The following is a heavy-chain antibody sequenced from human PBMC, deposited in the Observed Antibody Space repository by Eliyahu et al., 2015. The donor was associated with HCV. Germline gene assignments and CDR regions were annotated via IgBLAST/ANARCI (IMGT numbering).Heavy chain of an antibody. CDR3: ASGGGGIAVTGTGGWFDP. J-gene: IGHJ5*02. Sequence: QVQLQESGPGLVKPSETLSLTCTVXGGSITXXYWSWIRQPPGKGLEWIGYIHYSGSTNYNPSLKSRVTISLDTSKNQFSLNLTSVTAADTAMYYCASGGGGIAVTGTGGWFDPWGQGTLVTVSS. CDR1: GGSITXXY. D-gene: IGHD6-19*01. CDR2: IHYSGST. V-gene: IGHV4-59*01.